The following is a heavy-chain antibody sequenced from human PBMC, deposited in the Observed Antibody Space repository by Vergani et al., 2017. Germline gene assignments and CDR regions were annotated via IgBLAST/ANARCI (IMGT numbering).Heavy chain of an antibody. CDR3: AKSKGHYYYSSGYYFGDAFDI. CDR2: ISGSGGST. D-gene: IGHD3-22*01. Sequence: EVQLLESGGGLVQPGGSLRLSCAASGFTFSSYAMSWVRQAPGKGLEWVSAISGSGGSTYYADSVKGRFTISRDNSKNTLYLQMNSLRAEDTAVYYCAKSKGHYYYSSGYYFGDAFDIWGQGRMVTVSS. V-gene: IGHV3-23*01. J-gene: IGHJ3*02. CDR1: GFTFSSYA.